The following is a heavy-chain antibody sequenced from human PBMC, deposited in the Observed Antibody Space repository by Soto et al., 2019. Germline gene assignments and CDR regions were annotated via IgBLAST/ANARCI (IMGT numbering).Heavy chain of an antibody. Sequence: SCKASGFTFSSYALHWVRQAPGKGLEWVALISYDGSDKDYADSVKGRFTISRDNSRNTLFLQMNSLRAEDTAVYYCARDYYKYYDSSGYYRSPAYWGQGTLVTVSS. J-gene: IGHJ4*02. CDR1: GFTFSSYA. CDR2: ISYDGSDK. V-gene: IGHV3-30-3*01. D-gene: IGHD3-22*01. CDR3: ARDYYKYYDSSGYYRSPAY.